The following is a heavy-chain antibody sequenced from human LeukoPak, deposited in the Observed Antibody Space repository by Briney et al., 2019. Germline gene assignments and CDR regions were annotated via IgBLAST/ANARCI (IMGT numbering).Heavy chain of an antibody. CDR2: INPNSGGT. V-gene: IGHV1-2*02. CDR3: ARDHPDYYDSRGLDY. Sequence: ASVKVSCKASGYTFTGYYMHWVRQAPGQGLEWMGWINPNSGGTNYAQKFQGRVTMTRDTSISTAYMELSRLRSDDTAVYYCARDHPDYYDSRGLDYWGQGTLVTASS. D-gene: IGHD3-22*01. J-gene: IGHJ4*02. CDR1: GYTFTGYY.